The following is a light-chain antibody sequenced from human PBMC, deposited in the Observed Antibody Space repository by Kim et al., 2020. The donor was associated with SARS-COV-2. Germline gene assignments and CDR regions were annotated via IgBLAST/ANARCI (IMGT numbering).Light chain of an antibody. Sequence: QSALTQPPSASGSPGQSVTISCTGTSSDVGGYKYVSWYQQHPGKAPKLMIYEVNKRPSGVPDRFSASKSGNTASLTVSGLQAEDEADYYCSSYAGSNTRVFGTGTKVTVL. CDR3: SSYAGSNTRV. CDR2: EVN. CDR1: SSDVGGYKY. J-gene: IGLJ1*01. V-gene: IGLV2-8*01.